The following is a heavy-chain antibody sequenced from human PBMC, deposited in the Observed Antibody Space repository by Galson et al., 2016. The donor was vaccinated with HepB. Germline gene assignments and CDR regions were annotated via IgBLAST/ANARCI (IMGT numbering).Heavy chain of an antibody. J-gene: IGHJ4*02. V-gene: IGHV4-4*02. CDR2: ISHGGTA. Sequence: SETLSLTCSVSGGSLTSTYWWSWVRQPPGKGLEWIGEISHGGTANYNPSFKSRVTMSVDKSKNQFSLNLTSVTAADTAVYYCARDPPDEFDGSGSTGDYWGQGPLVTVSS. D-gene: IGHD6-25*01. CDR3: ARDPPDEFDGSGSTGDY. CDR1: GGSLTSTYW.